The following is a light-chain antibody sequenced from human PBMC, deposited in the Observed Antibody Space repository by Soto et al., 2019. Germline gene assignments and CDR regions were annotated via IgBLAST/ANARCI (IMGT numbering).Light chain of an antibody. J-gene: IGLJ3*02. V-gene: IGLV2-8*01. CDR1: SSDVGGYRY. Sequence: QSALTQPPSASGSPGQSVTISCTGTSSDVGGYRYVSWYQQHPGKAPKLMIYEVNKRPSGVPDRFSGSKSGNTASLTVSGLQADGEADYYCTSYAGSNILVFGGGTKLTVL. CDR2: EVN. CDR3: TSYAGSNILV.